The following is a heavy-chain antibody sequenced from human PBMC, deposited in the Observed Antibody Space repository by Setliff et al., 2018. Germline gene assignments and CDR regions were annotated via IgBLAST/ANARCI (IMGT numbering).Heavy chain of an antibody. J-gene: IGHJ4*02. Sequence: KWGCQASGKGLEWVSYINSGGSLIYYADAVKGRFTISRDNARNSVYLXMNSLRAEDXXXYYCATSDWYAAFDHWGQGTLVTVSS. CDR3: ATSDWYAAFDH. CDR2: INSGGSLI. V-gene: IGHV3-21*05. D-gene: IGHD6-19*01.